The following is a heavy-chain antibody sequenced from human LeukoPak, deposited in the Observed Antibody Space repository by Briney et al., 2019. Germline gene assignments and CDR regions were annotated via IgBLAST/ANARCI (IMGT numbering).Heavy chain of an antibody. D-gene: IGHD6-13*01. CDR2: ISYDGSNK. Sequence: GGSLRLACPASGVTFSSYAMHWGRQAPGNGLEWVAVISYDGSNKYYEDSVKGRFTISRDNSKNTLYLQMNSLRAEDTAVYYCARDPEAGLDYWGQGTLVTVSS. CDR3: ARDPEAGLDY. CDR1: GVTFSSYA. V-gene: IGHV3-30*01. J-gene: IGHJ4*02.